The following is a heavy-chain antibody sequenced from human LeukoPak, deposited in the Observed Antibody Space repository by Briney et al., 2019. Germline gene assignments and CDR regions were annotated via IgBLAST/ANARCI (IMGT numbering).Heavy chain of an antibody. Sequence: ASVKVSCKPSGGTFSSYAISWVRQAPGQGLEWMGGIIPIFGTANYAQKFQGRVTFTADESTSTAYMELSSLRSEDTAVYYCARVGALYCSSTSCYAFDIWGQGTMVTVSS. J-gene: IGHJ3*02. V-gene: IGHV1-69*13. CDR2: IIPIFGTA. CDR3: ARVGALYCSSTSCYAFDI. CDR1: GGTFSSYA. D-gene: IGHD2-2*01.